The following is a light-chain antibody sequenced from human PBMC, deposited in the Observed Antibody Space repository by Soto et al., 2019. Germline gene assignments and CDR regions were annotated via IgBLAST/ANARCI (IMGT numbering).Light chain of an antibody. CDR1: QSVSSY. J-gene: IGKJ4*01. V-gene: IGKV3-11*01. Sequence: EIVLTQSPATLSLSPGERATLSCRASQSVSSYLAWYQQKPGQAPRLLIYDAPNRATGIPARFSGSGSGTDFTLTVSSLEPEDFAVYYCQHRSTFGGGTKVDIK. CDR2: DAP. CDR3: QHRST.